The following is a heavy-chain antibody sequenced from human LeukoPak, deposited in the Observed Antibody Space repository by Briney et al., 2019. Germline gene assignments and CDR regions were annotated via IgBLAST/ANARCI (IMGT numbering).Heavy chain of an antibody. V-gene: IGHV4-4*02. CDR1: GGSISSSNW. D-gene: IGHD3-10*01. CDR2: IYHSGST. CDR3: ARGPDYYGSGSIILYYYYGMDV. Sequence: SETLSLTCAVSGGSISSSNWWSWVRQPPGKGLEWIGEIYHSGSTNYNPSLKSRVTISVDKSKNQFSLKLSSVTAADTAVYYCARGPDYYGSGSIILYYYYGMDVWGQGTTVTVSS. J-gene: IGHJ6*02.